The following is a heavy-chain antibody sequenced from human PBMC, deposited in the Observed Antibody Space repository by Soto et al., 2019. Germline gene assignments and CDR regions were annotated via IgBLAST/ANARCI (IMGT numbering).Heavy chain of an antibody. D-gene: IGHD6-6*01. CDR3: ARGKPRSSTPNFDY. V-gene: IGHV1-69*13. Sequence: ASVKVSCKASGGTFSSYAISWVRQAPGQGLEWMGGIIPIFGTANYAQKFQGRVTITADESTSTAYMELSSLRSEDTAVYYCARGKPRSSTPNFDYWGQGTRVSACS. CDR2: IIPIFGTA. J-gene: IGHJ4*02. CDR1: GGTFSSYA.